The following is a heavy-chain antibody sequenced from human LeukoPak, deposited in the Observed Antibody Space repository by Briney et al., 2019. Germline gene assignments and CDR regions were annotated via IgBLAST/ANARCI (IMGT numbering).Heavy chain of an antibody. J-gene: IGHJ4*02. V-gene: IGHV1-69*13. CDR2: IIPIFGTA. CDR1: GGTFSRNA. Sequence: GASVKVSCKASGGTFSRNAISWVRQAPGQGLEWMGGIIPIFGTANHAQKFQGRVTITADESTSTAYMELSSLRSEDTAVYYCARGREMATIIPLSPFDYWGQGTLVTVSS. CDR3: ARGREMATIIPLSPFDY. D-gene: IGHD5-24*01.